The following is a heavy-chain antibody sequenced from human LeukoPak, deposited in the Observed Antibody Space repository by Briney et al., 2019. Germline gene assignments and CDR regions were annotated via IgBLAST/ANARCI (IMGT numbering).Heavy chain of an antibody. CDR2: VTGSSRYT. D-gene: IGHD2-2*01. V-gene: IGHV3-23*01. J-gene: IGHJ4*02. CDR3: AKDRSSSTSCSNY. CDR1: GLNFSNYA. Sequence: PGGSLRLSCAASGLNFSNYAMTWVRQAPGKGLGWVSVVTGSSRYTYYADSVKGRFTISRDNSKNILYLEMNSLRVEDTAIYYCAKDRSSSTSCSNYWGRGTLVTVSS.